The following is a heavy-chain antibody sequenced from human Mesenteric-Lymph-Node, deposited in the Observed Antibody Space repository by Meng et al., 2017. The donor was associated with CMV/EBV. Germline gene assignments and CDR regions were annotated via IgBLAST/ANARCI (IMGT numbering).Heavy chain of an antibody. CDR2: IYSGGST. J-gene: IGHJ6*02. CDR1: GFTFDDYA. D-gene: IGHD2-2*01. CDR3: ARDLGAGDIVVVPAARAYYYYGMDV. Sequence: GGSLRLSCAASGFTFDDYAMHWVRQAPGKGLEWVSVIYSGGSTYYADSVKGRFIISRDNSKNTLYLQMNSLRAEDTAVYYCARDLGAGDIVVVPAARAYYYYGMDVWGQGTTVTVSS. V-gene: IGHV3-NL1*01.